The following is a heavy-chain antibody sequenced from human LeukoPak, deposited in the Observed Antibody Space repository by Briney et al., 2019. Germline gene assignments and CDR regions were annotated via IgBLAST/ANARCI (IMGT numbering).Heavy chain of an antibody. CDR3: ASGYYYDSSGYHPLDY. J-gene: IGHJ4*02. V-gene: IGHV3-64*04. CDR1: GFTFSSYA. D-gene: IGHD3-22*01. Sequence: GGSLRLSCSASGFTFSSYALHWVRQAPGKGLEYVSAISSDGGSTYYADSVKGRFTISRDNSKNTLYLQMNSLRAEDTAVYYCASGYYYDSSGYHPLDYWGQGTLVTVSS. CDR2: ISSDGGST.